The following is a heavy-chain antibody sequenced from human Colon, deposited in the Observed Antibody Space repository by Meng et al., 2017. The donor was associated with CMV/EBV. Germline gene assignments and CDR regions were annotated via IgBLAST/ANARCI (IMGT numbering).Heavy chain of an antibody. CDR3: ARDKVKYGTVYYHYGMDV. Sequence: ASVKVSCKTSGDTPDSYGFTWVRQAPGQGPEWMGWISGYNGNTKYAQKFQGRVTMTTDTSTSTVYMELRSLRSDDTAVYYCARDKVKYGTVYYHYGMDVWGQGTTVTVSS. D-gene: IGHD3/OR15-3a*01. J-gene: IGHJ6*02. V-gene: IGHV1-18*01. CDR2: ISGYNGNT. CDR1: GDTPDSYG.